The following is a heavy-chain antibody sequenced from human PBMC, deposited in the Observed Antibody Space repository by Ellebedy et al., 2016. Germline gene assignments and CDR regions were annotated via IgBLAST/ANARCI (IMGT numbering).Heavy chain of an antibody. CDR2: IYYSGST. CDR3: ARRTIVVVPAASYYFDY. D-gene: IGHD2-2*01. CDR1: GGSISSSSYY. Sequence: SETLSLTCTVSGGSISSSSYYWGWIRQPPGKGLEWIGSIYYSGSTYYNPSLKSRVTISVDTSKNQFSLKLSSVTAADTAVYYCARRTIVVVPAASYYFDYWGQGTLVTVSS. J-gene: IGHJ4*02. V-gene: IGHV4-39*01.